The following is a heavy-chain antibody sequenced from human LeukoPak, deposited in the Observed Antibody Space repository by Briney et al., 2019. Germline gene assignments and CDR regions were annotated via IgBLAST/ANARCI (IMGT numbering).Heavy chain of an antibody. Sequence: GGSLRLSCAASGFTFSSYWMHWVRQAPGKGLVWVSRINLDGGSTNYADSVKGRFTISRDNAKNSLYLQMNSLRAEDTAMYYCTTYYDSGPSKDWGQGTLVTVSS. CDR2: INLDGGST. J-gene: IGHJ4*02. CDR3: TTYYDSGPSKD. D-gene: IGHD3-22*01. V-gene: IGHV3-74*01. CDR1: GFTFSSYW.